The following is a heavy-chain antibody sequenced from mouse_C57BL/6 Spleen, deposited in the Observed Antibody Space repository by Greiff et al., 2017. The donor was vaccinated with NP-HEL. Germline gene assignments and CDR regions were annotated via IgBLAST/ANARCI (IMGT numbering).Heavy chain of an antibody. J-gene: IGHJ4*01. CDR2: INPNNGGT. V-gene: IGHV1-18*01. CDR3: ARKEDYYGKDAMGY. D-gene: IGHD1-1*01. Sequence: VQLQQSGPELVKPGASVKIPCKASGYTFTDYNMDWVKQSHGESLEWIGDINPNNGGTIYNQKFKGKATLTVDKSSSTAYMELRSLTSEDTAVYYCARKEDYYGKDAMGYWGQGTSVTVAS. CDR1: GYTFTDYN.